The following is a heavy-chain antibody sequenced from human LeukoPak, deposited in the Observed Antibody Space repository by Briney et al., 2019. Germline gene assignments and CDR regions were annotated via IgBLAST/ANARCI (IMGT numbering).Heavy chain of an antibody. J-gene: IGHJ4*02. CDR3: ARDGRGEDSYGVDY. CDR2: IYTSGST. CDR1: GGSISSYY. Sequence: SETLSLTCTVSGGSISSYYWSWIRQPAGKGLEWIGRIYTSGSTNYNPSLKSRVTMSVDTSKNQLSLKLSSVTAADTAVYYCARDGRGEDSYGVDYWGQGTLVTVSS. D-gene: IGHD5-18*01. V-gene: IGHV4-4*07.